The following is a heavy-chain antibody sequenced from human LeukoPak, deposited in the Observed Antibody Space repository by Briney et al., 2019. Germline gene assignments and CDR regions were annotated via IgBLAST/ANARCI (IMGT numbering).Heavy chain of an antibody. J-gene: IGHJ4*02. D-gene: IGHD2-2*01. V-gene: IGHV3-64*01. Sequence: PGGSLRLSCAASGFTFSSYAMHWVRQAPGKGLEYVSAITTDGARTYYANSVKGRFTISRDNSKNTLYLQMGGLRAEDMAVYYCARRYCTSTSCYGNTFYFDYWGQGTLVTASS. CDR3: ARRYCTSTSCYGNTFYFDY. CDR2: ITTDGART. CDR1: GFTFSSYA.